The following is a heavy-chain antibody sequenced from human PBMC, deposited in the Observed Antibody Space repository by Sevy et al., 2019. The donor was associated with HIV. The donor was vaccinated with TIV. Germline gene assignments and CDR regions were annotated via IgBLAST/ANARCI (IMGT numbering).Heavy chain of an antibody. Sequence: GGSLRLSCAASGFTFSSYVMHWVRQAPGKRLEWVALIWYDGTIKYYADSVKGRYTISRDNSKDTLFLQMNSLTPEDTAVYYCARGGGYCGGDCYSIDYWGQGALVTDSS. CDR2: IWYDGTIK. V-gene: IGHV3-33*08. CDR3: ARGGGYCGGDCYSIDY. CDR1: GFTFSSYV. J-gene: IGHJ4*02. D-gene: IGHD2-21*02.